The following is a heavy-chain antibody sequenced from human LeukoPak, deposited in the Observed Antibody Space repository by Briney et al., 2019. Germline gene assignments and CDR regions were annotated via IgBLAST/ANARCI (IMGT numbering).Heavy chain of an antibody. CDR2: IRSDGYHT. V-gene: IGHV3-30*02. CDR1: GFIFDTHD. Sequence: PGGSLRLSCGASGFIFDTHDMHWVRQAPGKGLEWVAFIRSDGYHTYYADSVKGRFTITRDNSKNTLYLQMNSLRLEDMAVYHCAKPSGSGVDYWGRGTRVTVSS. J-gene: IGHJ4*02. CDR3: AKPSGSGVDY. D-gene: IGHD1-26*01.